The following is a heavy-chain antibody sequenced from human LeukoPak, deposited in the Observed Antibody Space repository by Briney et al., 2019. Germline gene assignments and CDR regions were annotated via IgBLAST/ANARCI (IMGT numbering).Heavy chain of an antibody. V-gene: IGHV3-30-3*01. J-gene: IGHJ4*02. D-gene: IGHD1-26*01. Sequence: GGSLRLSCAASGFTFSSYAMHWVRKAPGKGLEWVAVISYDGSNKYYADSVKGRFTISRDNSKNTLYLQMNSLRAEDTAVYYCGRDLGGRSGYWGQGTLVTVSS. CDR3: GRDLGGRSGY. CDR2: ISYDGSNK. CDR1: GFTFSSYA.